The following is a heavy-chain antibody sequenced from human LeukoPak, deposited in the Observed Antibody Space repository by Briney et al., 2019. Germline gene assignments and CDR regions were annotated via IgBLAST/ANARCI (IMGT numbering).Heavy chain of an antibody. CDR3: ANSRYDSSGYYGIIGY. Sequence: GGSLRLSCAASGFTFSSYSMNWVRQAPGKGLEWVSSISSSSSYIYYADSVKGRFTISRDNAKNSLYLQMNSLRAEDTAVYYCANSRYDSSGYYGIIGYWGQGTLVTVSS. D-gene: IGHD3-22*01. J-gene: IGHJ4*02. V-gene: IGHV3-21*01. CDR1: GFTFSSYS. CDR2: ISSSSSYI.